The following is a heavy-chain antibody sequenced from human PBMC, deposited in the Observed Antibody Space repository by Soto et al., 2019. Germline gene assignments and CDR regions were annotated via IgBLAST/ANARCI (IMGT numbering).Heavy chain of an antibody. D-gene: IGHD6-19*01. J-gene: IGHJ4*02. CDR1: GGSISSSSYY. CDR2: IYYSGST. Sequence: SETLSLTCTVSGGSISSSSYYWGWIRQPPGKGLEWIGSIYYSGSTYYNPSLKSRVTISVDTTKNQFSLKLSSVTAADTAVYYCARQGIAVAGTFDYWGQGTLVTVSS. CDR3: ARQGIAVAGTFDY. V-gene: IGHV4-39*01.